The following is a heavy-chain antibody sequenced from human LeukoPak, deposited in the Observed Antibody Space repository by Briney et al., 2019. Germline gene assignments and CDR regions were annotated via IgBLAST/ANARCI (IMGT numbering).Heavy chain of an antibody. J-gene: IGHJ4*02. CDR3: ATSSSWYHYFDY. D-gene: IGHD6-13*01. V-gene: IGHV3-74*01. CDR2: INSDGSST. CDR1: GFTFSNYW. Sequence: GGSLRLSCAASGFTFSNYWMHWVRQAPGKGLVWVSRINSDGSSTSYADSVKGRFTISRDNAKNTLYLQMNSLRAEDTAVYYCATSSSWYHYFDYWGQGTLVTVSS.